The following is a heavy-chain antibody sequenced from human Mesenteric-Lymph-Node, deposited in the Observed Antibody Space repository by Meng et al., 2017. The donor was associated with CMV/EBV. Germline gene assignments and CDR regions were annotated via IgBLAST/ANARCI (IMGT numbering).Heavy chain of an antibody. J-gene: IGHJ4*02. CDR1: GGTFSNYA. Sequence: SVKVSCKASGGTFSNYALSWVRQAPGQGLEWMGGILPNLGVASYAQKFQGRVTITADKSTTTVFMELSSLRSEDTAVYYCAGPRYSSGWSNWGQGTLVTVSS. D-gene: IGHD6-19*01. CDR2: ILPNLGVA. CDR3: AGPRYSSGWSN. V-gene: IGHV1-69*10.